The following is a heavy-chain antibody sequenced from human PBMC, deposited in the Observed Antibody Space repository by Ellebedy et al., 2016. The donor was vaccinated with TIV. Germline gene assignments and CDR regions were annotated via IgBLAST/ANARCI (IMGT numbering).Heavy chain of an antibody. V-gene: IGHV3-66*01. CDR3: ARGGTGWYWAFDY. J-gene: IGHJ4*02. CDR1: GVTASSNY. D-gene: IGHD6-19*01. CDR2: IYGDGRT. Sequence: GESLKISXAVSGVTASSNYMSWVRQAPGKGLEWVSLIYGDGRTAYADSVKGRFTISRDNSKNTLYLQMNNLGAGDTAIYYCARGGTGWYWAFDYWGQGALATVSS.